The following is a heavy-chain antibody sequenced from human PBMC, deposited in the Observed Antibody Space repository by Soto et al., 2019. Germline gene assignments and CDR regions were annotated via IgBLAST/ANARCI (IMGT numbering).Heavy chain of an antibody. J-gene: IGHJ4*02. D-gene: IGHD2-15*01. V-gene: IGHV3-23*01. Sequence: GGSLRLSCAASGFTFSSYAMSWVRQAPGKGLEWVSAISGSGGSTYYADSVKGRFTISRDNSKNTLYLQMNSLRAEDTAVYYCAKDVDSVTPWWTPVYFDYWGQGTLVTVSS. CDR2: ISGSGGST. CDR3: AKDVDSVTPWWTPVYFDY. CDR1: GFTFSSYA.